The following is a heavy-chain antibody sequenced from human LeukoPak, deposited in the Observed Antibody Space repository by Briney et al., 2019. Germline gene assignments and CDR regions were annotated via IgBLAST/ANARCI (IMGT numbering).Heavy chain of an antibody. J-gene: IGHJ5*02. Sequence: PGGSLRLSRAASGFTFSSYFMSWVRQAPGKGLEWVSTVTSGGTTYYADSVKGLFTISRDNSKKTVHLQMSSLRAEDTAVYYCAKGGRDTGGNWFDPWGQGTLVTVSS. CDR1: GFTFSSYF. D-gene: IGHD2-8*02. CDR3: AKGGRDTGGNWFDP. V-gene: IGHV3-23*01. CDR2: VTSGGTT.